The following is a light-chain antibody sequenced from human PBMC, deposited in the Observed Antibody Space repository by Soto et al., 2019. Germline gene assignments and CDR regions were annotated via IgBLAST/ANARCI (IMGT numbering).Light chain of an antibody. J-gene: IGKJ1*01. Sequence: EIVMTQSPATLSVSPGEGATLSCRASQSVSIDLAWYQQTPGQAPRLLIYGASTRATGIPDRFSGSGSGTDFTLTISRLEPEDFAGYFCQQYGSSPRTFGQGTKVDIK. V-gene: IGKV3-20*01. CDR1: QSVSID. CDR3: QQYGSSPRT. CDR2: GAS.